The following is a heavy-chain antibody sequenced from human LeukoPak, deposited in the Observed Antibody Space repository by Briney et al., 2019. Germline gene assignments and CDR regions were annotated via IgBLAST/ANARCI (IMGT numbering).Heavy chain of an antibody. CDR1: GGSISSYY. D-gene: IGHD5/OR15-5a*01. V-gene: IGHV4-59*01. Sequence: SETLSLTWTVSGGSISSYYWSWIRQPPGKGLEWVGYIYYRGSTNYNPSLKSRVTISVDTSKNQFSLKLSSVTAADTAVYYCARTVLPLWSTNGGYFDYWGQGTLVTVSS. J-gene: IGHJ4*02. CDR3: ARTVLPLWSTNGGYFDY. CDR2: IYYRGST.